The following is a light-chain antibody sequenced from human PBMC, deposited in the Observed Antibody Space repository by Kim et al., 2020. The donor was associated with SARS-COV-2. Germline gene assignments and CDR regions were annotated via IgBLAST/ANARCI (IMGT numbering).Light chain of an antibody. CDR3: QQYNNWPPAYT. CDR1: QSVSSS. J-gene: IGKJ2*01. Sequence: SPGEQATISCRASQSVSSSLAWYQQKPGHAPRLLIYGASTRATGIPARFSGSGSGTEFTLTISSLQSEDFAVYYCQQYNNWPPAYTFGQGTKLEI. CDR2: GAS. V-gene: IGKV3-15*01.